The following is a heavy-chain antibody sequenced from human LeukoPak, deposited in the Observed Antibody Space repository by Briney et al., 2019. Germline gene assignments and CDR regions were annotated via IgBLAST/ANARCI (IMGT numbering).Heavy chain of an antibody. V-gene: IGHV3-48*03. CDR1: GLTFSSYE. J-gene: IGHJ4*02. CDR2: ISSSGSTI. CDR3: AREGYCSGGSCYGDLDY. Sequence: GGSLRLSCAASGLTFSSYEMNWVRQAPGKGLEWVSYISSSGSTIYYADSVKGRFTISRDNAKNSLYLQMNSLRAEDTAVYYCAREGYCSGGSCYGDLDYWGQGTLVTVSS. D-gene: IGHD2-15*01.